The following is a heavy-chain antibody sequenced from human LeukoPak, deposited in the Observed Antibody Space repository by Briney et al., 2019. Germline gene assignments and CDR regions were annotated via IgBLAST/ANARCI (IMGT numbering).Heavy chain of an antibody. D-gene: IGHD3-22*01. V-gene: IGHV4-4*07. Sequence: SETLSLTCTVSGGSISSYYWSWIRQPAGKGLEWIGRIYTSGSTNHNPSLKSRVTMSVDTSKNQFSLKLSSVTAADTAVYYCARELVRYYYDSSGYYYEGYFDYWGQGTLVTVSS. J-gene: IGHJ4*02. CDR1: GGSISSYY. CDR2: IYTSGST. CDR3: ARELVRYYYDSSGYYYEGYFDY.